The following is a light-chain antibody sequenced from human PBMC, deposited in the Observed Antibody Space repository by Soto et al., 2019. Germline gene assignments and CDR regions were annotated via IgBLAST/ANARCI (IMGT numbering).Light chain of an antibody. J-gene: IGLJ1*01. CDR1: SSDVGGYNY. CDR3: TSYTSISLDV. V-gene: IGLV2-14*01. Sequence: QLVLTQPASVSGSPGQSITISCTGTSSDVGGYNYVSWYQQHPGKAPKLMIYEVSNRPSGVSNRFSGSKSGNTASLTISGLQAVDEADYYCTSYTSISLDVFGTGTKVTVL. CDR2: EVS.